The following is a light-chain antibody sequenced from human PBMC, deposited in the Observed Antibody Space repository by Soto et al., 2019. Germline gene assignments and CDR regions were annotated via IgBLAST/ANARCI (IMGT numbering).Light chain of an antibody. CDR3: QQYSNWPPIT. J-gene: IGKJ5*01. CDR2: GAS. V-gene: IGKV3-15*01. Sequence: EVVMTQSPATLSVSPGGRATLSCRGSQSVSSNLAWYQQKPGQAPRLLIYGASTRSTGIPARFSGSGSGTEFTLTITSLQSEAFAVYYCQQYSNWPPITFGQGTRLEIK. CDR1: QSVSSN.